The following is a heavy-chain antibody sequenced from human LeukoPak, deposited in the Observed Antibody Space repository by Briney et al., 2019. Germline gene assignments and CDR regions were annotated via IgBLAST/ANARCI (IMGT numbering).Heavy chain of an antibody. D-gene: IGHD2-21*02. V-gene: IGHV3-21*04. J-gene: IGHJ4*02. CDR2: ISSSRSYI. CDR3: AKGPRFAYCGGDCYSPFDY. CDR1: GFTFSSYS. Sequence: GGSLRLSCAASGFTFSSYSMNWVRQAPGKGLEWVSSISSSRSYIYYADSVKGRFTISRDNSKNTLYLQMNSLRAEDTAVYYCAKGPRFAYCGGDCYSPFDYWGQGTLVTVSS.